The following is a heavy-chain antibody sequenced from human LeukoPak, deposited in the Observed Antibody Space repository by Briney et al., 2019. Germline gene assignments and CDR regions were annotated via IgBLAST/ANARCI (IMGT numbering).Heavy chain of an antibody. CDR1: GFTFSSYA. CDR3: AKYGGSYHTPFDY. CDR2: ISGSGGST. J-gene: IGHJ4*02. V-gene: IGHV3-23*01. D-gene: IGHD1-26*01. Sequence: GGSLRLSCAASGFTFSSYAMSWVRQAPGKGLEWVSAISGSGGSTYYADSVKGRFTISRDNSKKTLYLQMNSLRAEDTAVYYCAKYGGSYHTPFDYWGQGTLVTVPS.